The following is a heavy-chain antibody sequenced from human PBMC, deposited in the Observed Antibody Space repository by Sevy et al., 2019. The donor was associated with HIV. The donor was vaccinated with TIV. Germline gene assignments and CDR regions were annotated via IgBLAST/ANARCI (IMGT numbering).Heavy chain of an antibody. J-gene: IGHJ3*02. Sequence: GGSLRLSCAASGFTFSGSAMHWVRQASGKGLEWVGRIRSKANSYATAYAASVKGRFTISRDDSKNTAYLQMNSLKTKDTAVYYCTRPTYDSSGYYHAFDIWGQGTMVTVSS. V-gene: IGHV3-73*01. CDR2: IRSKANSYAT. CDR3: TRPTYDSSGYYHAFDI. D-gene: IGHD3-22*01. CDR1: GFTFSGSA.